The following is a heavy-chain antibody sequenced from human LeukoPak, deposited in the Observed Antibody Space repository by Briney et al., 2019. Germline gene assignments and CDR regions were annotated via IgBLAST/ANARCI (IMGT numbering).Heavy chain of an antibody. CDR1: GVSISSHY. V-gene: IGHV4-59*11. CDR3: ARNKRVVPPLFDY. J-gene: IGHJ4*02. Sequence: SETLSLTCTVSGVSISSHYWSWIRQPPGKGLWWIGYIYYSGSTNYNPSLKSRVTISVDTSKNQFSLKLSSVTAADTAVYYCARNKRVVPPLFDYWGQGTLVTVSS. CDR2: IYYSGST. D-gene: IGHD2-2*01.